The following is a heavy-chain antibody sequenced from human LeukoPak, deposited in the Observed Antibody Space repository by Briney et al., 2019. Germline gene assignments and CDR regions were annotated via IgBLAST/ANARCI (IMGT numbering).Heavy chain of an antibody. Sequence: PGGSLRLSCAASGFTFSSYWMRWVRHAPGKGLVWVSRINSDGSSTSYADSVKGRFTISRDNAKNTLYLQMNSLRAEDTAVYYCARDRNIVVVPAALPSSYYGMDVWGKGTTVTVSS. D-gene: IGHD2-2*01. CDR2: INSDGSST. CDR1: GFTFSSYW. CDR3: ARDRNIVVVPAALPSSYYGMDV. V-gene: IGHV3-74*01. J-gene: IGHJ6*04.